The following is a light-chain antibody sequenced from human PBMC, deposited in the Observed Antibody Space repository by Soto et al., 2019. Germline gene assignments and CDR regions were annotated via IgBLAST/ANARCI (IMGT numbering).Light chain of an antibody. J-gene: IGLJ1*01. CDR1: SSDVGGYNY. CDR2: EVS. CDR3: SSYTSSSTGV. Sequence: QSVLTQPASVSGSPGQSITISCTGTSSDVGGYNYVSWYQQHPGKAPKLMIYEVSNRPSGVSNRFTGSKSGNTASLTISGLQAEDEADYCCSSYTSSSTGVFGTGTKATVL. V-gene: IGLV2-14*01.